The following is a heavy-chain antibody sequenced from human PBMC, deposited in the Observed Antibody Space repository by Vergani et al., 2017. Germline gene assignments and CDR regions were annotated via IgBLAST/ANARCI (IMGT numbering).Heavy chain of an antibody. Sequence: QVQLVQSGAEVKKPGAAVKVSCKASGYYFTDNYLHWVRQAPGQGLEWMGRITPQNGGTQYAEKFKGSVTMTRATSITTAYMELTSLTSDDTSVYYCVRRETFDWLSTWGQGTLVTVSS. CDR1: GYYFTDNY. V-gene: IGHV1-2*02. CDR2: ITPQNGGT. D-gene: IGHD3-9*01. J-gene: IGHJ5*02. CDR3: VRRETFDWLST.